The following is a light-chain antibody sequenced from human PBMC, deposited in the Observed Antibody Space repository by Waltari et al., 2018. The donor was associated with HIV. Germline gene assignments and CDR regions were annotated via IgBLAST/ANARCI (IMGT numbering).Light chain of an antibody. CDR2: DVD. CDR3: ASFTDDNTVI. J-gene: IGLJ2*01. CDR1: DSDFGLYNS. Sequence: AVTQPASVSGLPGQSTTLSCTGDDSDFGLYNSVPWYQQHSGKPPRLILYDVDSRASGVSDRFSGSMSGNTASLTISGLRAEDEGHYYCASFTDDNTVIFGGGTEVTVL. V-gene: IGLV2-14*03.